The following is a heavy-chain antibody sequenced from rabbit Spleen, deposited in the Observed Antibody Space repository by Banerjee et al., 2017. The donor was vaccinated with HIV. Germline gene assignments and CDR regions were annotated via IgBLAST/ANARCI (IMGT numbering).Heavy chain of an antibody. CDR2: IYTGSGST. CDR3: ARDLAGVIGWNFNL. J-gene: IGHJ4*01. Sequence: QLKETGGGLVQPGGSLTLSCKASGFDFSSYWVHWVRQAPGKGLEWIGCIYTGSGSTDYANSVKGRFTISRDNAQNTVSLQMNSLTAADTATYFCARDLAGVIGWNFNLWGPGTLVTVS. V-gene: IGHV1S7*01. D-gene: IGHD4-1*01. CDR1: GFDFSSYW.